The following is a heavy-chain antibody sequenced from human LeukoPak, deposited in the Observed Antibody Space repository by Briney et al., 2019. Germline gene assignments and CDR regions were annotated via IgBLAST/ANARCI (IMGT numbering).Heavy chain of an antibody. V-gene: IGHV4-59*12. J-gene: IGHJ3*02. CDR2: ISNSGRT. D-gene: IGHD3-22*01. CDR1: GGSISSYY. CDR3: ARDSSGYYYAAKDAFDI. Sequence: SETLSLTCTVSGGSISSYYWTWIRQPPGKGLEWIGYISNSGRTNCNPSLKSRVTISVDTSKNQFSLKLSSVTAADTAVYYCARDSSGYYYAAKDAFDIWGQGTMVTVSS.